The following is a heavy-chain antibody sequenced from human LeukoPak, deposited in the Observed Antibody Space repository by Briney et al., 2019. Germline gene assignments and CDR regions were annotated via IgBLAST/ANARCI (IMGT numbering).Heavy chain of an antibody. J-gene: IGHJ5*02. CDR3: ATSITMVRGVIISGDWFDP. CDR2: INPTGGST. V-gene: IGHV1-46*01. D-gene: IGHD3-10*01. Sequence: ASVKVSCKASGYTFTSYYMHWVRQAPGQGLEWMGLINPTGGSTGYAQKFQGRVTMTRDMSTSTDYMELSSLRSEDTALYYCATSITMVRGVIISGDWFDPWGQGTLVTVSS. CDR1: GYTFTSYY.